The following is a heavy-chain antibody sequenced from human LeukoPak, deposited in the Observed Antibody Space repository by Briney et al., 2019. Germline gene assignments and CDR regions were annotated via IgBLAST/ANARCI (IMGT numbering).Heavy chain of an antibody. CDR2: IYYSGST. V-gene: IGHV4-31*02. D-gene: IGHD1/OR15-1a*01. CDR3: ARGGYNWNNSWFVY. CDR1: GFTFSDYY. J-gene: IGHJ4*02. Sequence: LRLSCAASGFTFSDYYMSWIRQHPGKGLEWIGYIYYSGSTYYNPSLKSRVTISVDASKNQFSLKLSSVTAADTAVYYCARGGYNWNNSWFVYWGQGTLVTVSS.